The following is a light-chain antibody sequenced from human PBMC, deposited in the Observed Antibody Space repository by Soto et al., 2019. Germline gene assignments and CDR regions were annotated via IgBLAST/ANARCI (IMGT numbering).Light chain of an antibody. V-gene: IGKV3-15*01. CDR1: QSVNSY. CDR2: GAS. Sequence: EKVMTQSPATLSMSPGERATLSCRASQSVNSYLARYQQKPGQAPRLLIYGASTRATGIPARFSGSGSGTEFTLTISSLQSEDFAVYYCQQYTNWPSWTFGQGTKVEIK. J-gene: IGKJ1*01. CDR3: QQYTNWPSWT.